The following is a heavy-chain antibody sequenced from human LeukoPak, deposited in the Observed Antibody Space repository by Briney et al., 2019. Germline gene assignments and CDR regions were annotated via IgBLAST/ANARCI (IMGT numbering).Heavy chain of an antibody. V-gene: IGHV3-53*01. CDR3: VRSLDY. CDR2: ITGSGGFT. Sequence: GGSLRLSCAASGFTVSSSYMTWVRQAPGKGLEWVSVITGSGGFTQYAGSVKGRFTISRDNSKNTVYLQMNSLRVEDTALYYCVRSLDYWGQGTLVTVSS. J-gene: IGHJ4*02. CDR1: GFTVSSSY.